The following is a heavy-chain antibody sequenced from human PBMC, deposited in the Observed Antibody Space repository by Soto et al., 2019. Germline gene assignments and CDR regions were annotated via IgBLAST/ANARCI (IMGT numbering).Heavy chain of an antibody. J-gene: IGHJ3*02. V-gene: IGHV1-69*04. Sequence: GASVKVSCKASGGTFSSYSISWVRHAPGQGLEWMGRIIPILGIANYAQKFQGRVTITADKSTSTAYMELSSLRSEDTAVHYCAGDLYCGGDCYPHDAFDIWGQGTMITVSS. CDR3: AGDLYCGGDCYPHDAFDI. CDR1: GGTFSSYS. D-gene: IGHD2-21*02. CDR2: IIPILGIA.